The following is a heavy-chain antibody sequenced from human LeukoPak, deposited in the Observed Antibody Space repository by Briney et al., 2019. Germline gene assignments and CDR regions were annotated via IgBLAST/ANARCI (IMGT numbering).Heavy chain of an antibody. CDR1: GFSLYSSGVG. V-gene: IGHV2-5*02. CDR2: IYWDDDK. D-gene: IGHD1/OR15-1a*01. Sequence: SGPTLVNPTQTLTLTCTFSGFSLYSSGVGVGWTRQPPGKAPEWLAVIYWDDDKRYNPSLRSRLTMSKDASKSQVFLVISNMDPVDTATYYCAHRRPGHLTGWDNSYFDNWGPGTLVTVSP. CDR3: AHRRPGHLTGWDNSYFDN. J-gene: IGHJ4*02.